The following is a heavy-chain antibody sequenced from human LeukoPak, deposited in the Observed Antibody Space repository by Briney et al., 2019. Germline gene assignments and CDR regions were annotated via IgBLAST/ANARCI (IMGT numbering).Heavy chain of an antibody. J-gene: IGHJ4*02. CDR2: ISSSGERT. D-gene: IGHD1-26*01. CDR3: VSQSYSGSDNYYFHY. Sequence: GGSLRLSCVTSGFMFSTYAISWVRQAPGKGLEWVSIISSSGERTYYADSVKGRFTVSRDNSKNTLYLQMKSLRADDTAVYYCVSQSYSGSDNYYFHYWGQGTLVAVSS. V-gene: IGHV3-23*01. CDR1: GFMFSTYA.